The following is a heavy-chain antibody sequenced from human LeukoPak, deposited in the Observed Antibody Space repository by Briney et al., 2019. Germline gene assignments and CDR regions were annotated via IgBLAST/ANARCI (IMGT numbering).Heavy chain of an antibody. D-gene: IGHD2-15*01. CDR3: AMPRYCSGGSCYHSDTFDY. CDR2: IYYSGST. J-gene: IGHJ4*02. Sequence: SETLSLTCTVSGGSISSSSYYWGWIRQPPGKGLEWIGSIYYSGSTYYNPSLKSRVTISVDTSKNQFSLKPSSVTAADTAVYYCAMPRYCSGGSCYHSDTFDYWGQGTLVTVSS. V-gene: IGHV4-39*01. CDR1: GGSISSSSYY.